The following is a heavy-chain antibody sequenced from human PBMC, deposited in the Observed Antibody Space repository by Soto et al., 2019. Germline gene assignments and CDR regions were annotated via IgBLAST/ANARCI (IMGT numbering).Heavy chain of an antibody. Sequence: SETLSLTCAVYGGSFSGYYWSWIRQPPGKGLEWIGEINHSGSTDYNPSLKSRVTISVDTSKNQFSLKLCSVTAADTAVYYCATSYGNAWYTYWGQGTQVT. CDR2: INHSGST. CDR1: GGSFSGYY. V-gene: IGHV4-34*01. J-gene: IGHJ4*02. D-gene: IGHD6-13*01. CDR3: ATSYGNAWYTY.